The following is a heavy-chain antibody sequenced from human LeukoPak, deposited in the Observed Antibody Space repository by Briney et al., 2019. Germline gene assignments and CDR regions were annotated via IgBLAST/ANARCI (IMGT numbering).Heavy chain of an antibody. J-gene: IGHJ4*02. V-gene: IGHV3-30-3*01. CDR2: ISNDGSNK. Sequence: GGSLRLSCAASGFIFTTYPMYWVRQAPGKGLEWVAFISNDGSNKYYADSVKGRFTISRDNSKSTLYLHMDSLRAEDTAVYYCAKGGKWDVTPFDYWGQGTLVTVSS. CDR3: AKGGKWDVTPFDY. D-gene: IGHD1-26*01. CDR1: GFIFTTYP.